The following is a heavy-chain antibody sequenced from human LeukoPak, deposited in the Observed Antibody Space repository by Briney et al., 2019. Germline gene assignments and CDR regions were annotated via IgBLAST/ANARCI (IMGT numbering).Heavy chain of an antibody. D-gene: IGHD2-8*01. CDR2: MSYDGINT. Sequence: PGGSLRLSCAASGFSFSNYVMHWVRQAPGKGLDWVSVMSYDGINTYYADSVKGRFTISRDNSKNTLYLQMNSLRAEDTAVYYCARDMLGGENFDYWGQGTLVTVSS. J-gene: IGHJ4*02. CDR1: GFSFSNYV. CDR3: ARDMLGGENFDY. V-gene: IGHV3-30*14.